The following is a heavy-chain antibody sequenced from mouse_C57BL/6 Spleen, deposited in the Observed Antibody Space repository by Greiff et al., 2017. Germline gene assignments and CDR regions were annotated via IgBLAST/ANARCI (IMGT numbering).Heavy chain of an antibody. CDR1: GYTFTDYY. Sequence: EVQLQESGPELVKPGASVKISCKASGYTFTDYYMNWVKQSHGKSLEWIGDINPNNGGTSYNQKFKGKATLTVDKSSSTAYMELRSLTSEDSAVYYCARHYDYAGEGYFDVWGTGTTVTVSS. CDR3: ARHYDYAGEGYFDV. J-gene: IGHJ1*03. CDR2: INPNNGGT. D-gene: IGHD2-4*01. V-gene: IGHV1-26*01.